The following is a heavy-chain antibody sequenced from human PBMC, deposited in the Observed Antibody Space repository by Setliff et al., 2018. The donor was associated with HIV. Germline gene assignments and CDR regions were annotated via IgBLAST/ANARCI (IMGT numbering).Heavy chain of an antibody. Sequence: SETLSLTCTVSDVSIISSSYYWGWIRQSPGKGLEWIGSINYSGSSYYNPSLKSRVTISVGTSKNQFSLKVSSVTAADTAVYYCARGMQYQLLRNWYFDLWGRGTLVTVSS. J-gene: IGHJ2*01. D-gene: IGHD2-2*01. V-gene: IGHV4-39*07. CDR1: DVSIISSSYY. CDR2: INYSGSS. CDR3: ARGMQYQLLRNWYFDL.